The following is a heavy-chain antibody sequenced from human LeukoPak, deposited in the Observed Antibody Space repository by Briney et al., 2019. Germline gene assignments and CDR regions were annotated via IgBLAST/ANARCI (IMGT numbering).Heavy chain of an antibody. J-gene: IGHJ4*02. CDR2: INHSGST. Sequence: PSETLCLTCAVYGGSFSGFYWSWIRQPPGKGLEWIGEINHSGSTDYNPSLKSRITISVDTSKNQFSLKLSSVTAADTAVYYCARRCSSISCYNYRGQGTLVTVSS. V-gene: IGHV4-34*01. D-gene: IGHD2-2*02. CDR1: GGSFSGFY. CDR3: ARRCSSISCYNY.